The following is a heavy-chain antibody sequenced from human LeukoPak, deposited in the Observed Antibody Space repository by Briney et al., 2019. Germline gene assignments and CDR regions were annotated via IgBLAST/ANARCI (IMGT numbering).Heavy chain of an antibody. CDR1: GFTFSRYG. CDR3: ARGALAVTDFDY. CDR2: ISYSGST. V-gene: IGHV4-59*01. J-gene: IGHJ4*02. Sequence: GSLRLSCAASGFTFSRYGMNWVRQPPGKGLEWIGYISYSGSTNYNPSLKSRVTISVDTSKNQFSLNLSSVTAADTAVYYCARGALAVTDFDYWGQGTLVTVSS. D-gene: IGHD4-11*01.